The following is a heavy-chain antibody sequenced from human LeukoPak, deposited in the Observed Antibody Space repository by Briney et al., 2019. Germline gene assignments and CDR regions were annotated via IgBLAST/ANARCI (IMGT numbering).Heavy chain of an antibody. Sequence: SETLSLTCTVSRGSISSRSDYWGWIRQPPGKRLEEIGSIYYSGSTYYNPSLKSRVTISVDTSKNQFSLKLSSVTAADTAVYYCARQSWISLPRYYYGMDVWGQGTTVTVSS. CDR3: ARQSWISLPRYYYGMDV. D-gene: IGHD1-1*01. V-gene: IGHV4-39*01. CDR2: IYYSGST. J-gene: IGHJ6*02. CDR1: RGSISSRSDY.